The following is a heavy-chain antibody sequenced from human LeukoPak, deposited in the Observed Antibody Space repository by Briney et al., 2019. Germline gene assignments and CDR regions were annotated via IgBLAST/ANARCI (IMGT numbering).Heavy chain of an antibody. J-gene: IGHJ4*02. Sequence: ASVKVSCKASGYTFTGYYMHWVRQAPGQGLEWMGWINPNSGGTNYAQKFQGRVTMTRDTSISTAYMELSRLRSDDTAVYYCARGIVSSGIQVWLPSYWGQGTLVTVST. CDR2: INPNSGGT. CDR1: GYTFTGYY. D-gene: IGHD5-18*01. CDR3: ARGIVSSGIQVWLPSY. V-gene: IGHV1-2*02.